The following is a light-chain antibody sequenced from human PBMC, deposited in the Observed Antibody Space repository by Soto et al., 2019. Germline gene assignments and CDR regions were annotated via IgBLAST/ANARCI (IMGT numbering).Light chain of an antibody. CDR2: GAS. J-gene: IGKJ1*01. CDR1: QSVSSY. V-gene: IGKV3-20*01. CDR3: QQYGSSPRT. Sequence: EIVVTQSPGTLSLYPVSRATLSCRASQSVSSYLAWYQQKPGQAPRLLIYGASSRATGIPDRFSGSGSGTDFTLTISRLEPEDFAVYYCQQYGSSPRTFGQGTKVDIK.